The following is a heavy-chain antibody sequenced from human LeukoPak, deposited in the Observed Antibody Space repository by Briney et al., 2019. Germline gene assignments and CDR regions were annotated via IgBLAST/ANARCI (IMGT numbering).Heavy chain of an antibody. CDR1: GFTFSNYW. D-gene: IGHD3-10*01. J-gene: IGHJ4*02. Sequence: GGSLRLSCAASGFTFSNYWMSWVRQAPGKGLEWGANINQDGSEKYSVDSVKGRFTISRDNAKNSLYLQMNSLRAEDTAVYYCARAYYFDSRNYYNPTSSFDYWGQGTLVTVSS. CDR3: ARAYYFDSRNYYNPTSSFDY. V-gene: IGHV3-7*02. CDR2: INQDGSEK.